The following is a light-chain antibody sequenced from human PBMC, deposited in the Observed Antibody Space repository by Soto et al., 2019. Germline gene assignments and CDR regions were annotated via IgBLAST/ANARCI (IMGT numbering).Light chain of an antibody. CDR3: QQVNFYPT. CDR2: AAS. CDR1: RGLSTD. V-gene: IGKV1-9*01. J-gene: IGKJ2*01. Sequence: IQLTQSPSSLSASVGDRVTVTCRASRGLSTDLAWYQQKPGKAPRLLIYAASTLQSGVPSMFGGSGSGTDFTLTISSLQTEDFATDDCQQVNFYPTFGQGTKLEIK.